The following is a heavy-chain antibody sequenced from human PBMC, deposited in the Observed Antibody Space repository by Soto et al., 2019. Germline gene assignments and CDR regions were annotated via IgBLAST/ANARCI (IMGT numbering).Heavy chain of an antibody. CDR1: GGSISSGPYS. V-gene: IGHV4-39*01. D-gene: IGHD6-13*01. J-gene: IGHJ5*02. Sequence: SETLSLTCTVSGGSISSGPYSWGWIRQPPGKGLEWIGTFYYSGSTHYNPSLESRVIISVDTSKNQFSLKLTSVTAADTAMYYCARPKTIGAAAGKGWFDPWGQGTLVTVSS. CDR3: ARPKTIGAAAGKGWFDP. CDR2: FYYSGST.